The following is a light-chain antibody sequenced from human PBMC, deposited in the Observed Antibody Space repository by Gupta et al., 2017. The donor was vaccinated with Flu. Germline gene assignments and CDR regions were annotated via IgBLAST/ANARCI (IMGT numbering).Light chain of an antibody. Sequence: AIQMTQSPSSLSASVGDRVTITCRASQGIRNDLSWYQQKPGEAPKLLIYAASTLQSGVPSRFSGSGAGTDFTLTVSTLQPEDFATYYCRQDVNYPWTFGQGTKVEIK. CDR3: RQDVNYPWT. V-gene: IGKV1-6*01. CDR2: AAS. CDR1: QGIRND. J-gene: IGKJ1*01.